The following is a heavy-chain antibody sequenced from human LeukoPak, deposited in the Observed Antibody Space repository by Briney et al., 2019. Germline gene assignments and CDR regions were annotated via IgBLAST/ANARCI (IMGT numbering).Heavy chain of an antibody. Sequence: TGGSLRLSCAASGFTFNDYAMNWVRHAQGKGLEWVSGISWNSGSIGYADSVKARFTISRDNAKHSLYLQMNSLRAEDTALYYCAKSRLLGVVPARYNWFDHWGQGTLVTVSS. CDR2: ISWNSGSI. CDR1: GFTFNDYA. J-gene: IGHJ5*02. V-gene: IGHV3-9*01. CDR3: AKSRLLGVVPARYNWFDH. D-gene: IGHD2-2*01.